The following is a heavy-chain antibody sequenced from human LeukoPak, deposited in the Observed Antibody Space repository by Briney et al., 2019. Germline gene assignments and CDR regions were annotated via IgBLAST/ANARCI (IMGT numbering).Heavy chain of an antibody. J-gene: IGHJ4*02. CDR2: IYSSGPT. V-gene: IGHV3-66*01. Sequence: GGSLRLSCEVSGFTFSNYWMMWVRQAPGKGLEWVSVIYSSGPTYYADSVKGRFTISRDNSKNTLYLQMNSLRAEDTAVYYCTTVRFLEWLPRPYWGQGTLVTVSS. CDR1: GFTFSNYW. CDR3: TTVRFLEWLPRPY. D-gene: IGHD3-3*01.